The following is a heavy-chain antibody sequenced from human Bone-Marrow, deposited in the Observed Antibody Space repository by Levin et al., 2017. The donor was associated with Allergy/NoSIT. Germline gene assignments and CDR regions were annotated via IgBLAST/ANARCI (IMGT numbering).Heavy chain of an antibody. J-gene: IGHJ4*02. CDR3: ARVALPRYCTSTSCSDSGYYFDY. Sequence: HPGGSLRLSCAASGFTFSSYDMHWVRQATGRGLEWVSAIGTAADSYYSGSVKGRFTVSRDNAKNSFYLQMNSLRAGDTAVYYCARVALPRYCTSTSCSDSGYYFDYWSQGTQVTVSS. CDR2: IGTAADS. CDR1: GFTFSSYD. V-gene: IGHV3-13*04. D-gene: IGHD2-2*01.